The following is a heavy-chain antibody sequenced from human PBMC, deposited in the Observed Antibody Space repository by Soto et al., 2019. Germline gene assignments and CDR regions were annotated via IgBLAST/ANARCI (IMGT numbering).Heavy chain of an antibody. J-gene: IGHJ4*02. CDR1: GYTLTELS. Sequence: ASVKVSCKVSGYTLTELSMHWVRQAPGKGLEWMGGFDPEDGETIYAQKFQGRVTMTEDTSTDTAYMELSSLGSEDTAVYYCATGKVGYCSSTSCYDFDYWGQGTLVTVSS. V-gene: IGHV1-24*01. CDR2: FDPEDGET. D-gene: IGHD2-2*01. CDR3: ATGKVGYCSSTSCYDFDY.